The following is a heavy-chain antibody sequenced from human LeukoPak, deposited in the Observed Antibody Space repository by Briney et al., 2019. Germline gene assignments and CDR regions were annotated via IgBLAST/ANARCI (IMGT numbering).Heavy chain of an antibody. CDR2: ISSSGNT. CDR3: ARLGAGPTYYDFWSGYSSFYFDY. V-gene: IGHV4-39*02. J-gene: IGHJ4*02. D-gene: IGHD3-3*01. CDR1: GGSTSSGNYY. Sequence: PSETLSLTCTVSGGSTSSGNYYWGWIRQPPGKGLEWIGGISSSGNTYYNPSLKSRITISIDTSKNHSSLKLSSVSAADTAVYYCARLGAGPTYYDFWSGYSSFYFDYWGQGTLVTVSS.